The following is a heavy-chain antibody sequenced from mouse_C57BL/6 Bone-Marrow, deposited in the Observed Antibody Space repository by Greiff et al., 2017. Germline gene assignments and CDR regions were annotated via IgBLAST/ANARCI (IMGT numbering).Heavy chain of an antibody. Sequence: VQLQQPGAELVRPGSSVKLSCKASGYTFTSYWMHWVKQRPIQGLEWIGNIDPSDSETHYNQQFNDKATLTVDTSASTANMQRSSLTSEDSAVYDCAQLTGTPVAYWGQGTLVTGSA. D-gene: IGHD4-1*01. CDR2: IDPSDSET. V-gene: IGHV1-52*01. CDR1: GYTFTSYW. J-gene: IGHJ3*01. CDR3: AQLTGTPVAY.